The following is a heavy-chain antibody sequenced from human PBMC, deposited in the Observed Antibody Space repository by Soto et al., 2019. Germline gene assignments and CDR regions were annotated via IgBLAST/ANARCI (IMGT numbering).Heavy chain of an antibody. CDR2: INPNSGGT. J-gene: IGHJ6*02. V-gene: IGHV1-2*04. Sequence: ASVKVSCKASGYSFTDYHIHWVRQAPGQGLEWRGRINPNSGGTSTAQKFQGWVTMTTDTSISTASMELTRLTSDDTAIYYCARGDSTDCSNGVCSFFYNHDMDVWGQGTTVTVSS. D-gene: IGHD2-8*01. CDR3: ARGDSTDCSNGVCSFFYNHDMDV. CDR1: GYSFTDYH.